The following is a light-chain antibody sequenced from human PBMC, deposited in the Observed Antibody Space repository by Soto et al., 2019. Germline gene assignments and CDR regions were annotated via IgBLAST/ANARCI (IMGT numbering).Light chain of an antibody. CDR3: QQYGSSPPIT. J-gene: IGKJ5*01. CDR2: GAS. CDR1: QKISSSY. V-gene: IGKV3-20*01. Sequence: EIVLTQSPGTLSLSPGERATVSCRASQKISSSYLAWYQQKPGQAPRFLIYGASSRATGIPDRFSGGGSGTDFTLTIRRLEPEDFAVYYCQQYGSSPPITFGQGTRLEIK.